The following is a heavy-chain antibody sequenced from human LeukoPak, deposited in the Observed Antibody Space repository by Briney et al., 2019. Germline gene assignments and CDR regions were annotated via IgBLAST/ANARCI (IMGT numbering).Heavy chain of an antibody. CDR1: GFTFSSYG. D-gene: IGHD2-15*01. V-gene: IGHV3-30*18. J-gene: IGHJ3*02. CDR2: ISYDGSNK. Sequence: GSLRLSCAASGFTFSSYGMHWVRQAPGKGLEWVAVISYDGSNKYYADSVKGRFTISRDNSKNTLYLQMNSLRAEDTAVYYCAKDQWRSVVAATRDVFDIWGQGTMVTVSS. CDR3: AKDQWRSVVAATRDVFDI.